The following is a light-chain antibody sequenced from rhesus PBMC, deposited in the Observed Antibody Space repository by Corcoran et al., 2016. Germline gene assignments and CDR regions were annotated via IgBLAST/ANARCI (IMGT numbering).Light chain of an antibody. Sequence: DIQMTQSPSSLSASVGDRVTITCRASQGISDYLNWYKQKPGKAPKRLIYTASNLEIGVPSRFSGSGSGTDFTLTISSLQPEDFAEYYCLQGYSTPYSFGQGTKVEIK. CDR1: QGISDY. J-gene: IGKJ2*01. CDR3: LQGYSTPYS. CDR2: TAS. V-gene: IGKV1-36*02.